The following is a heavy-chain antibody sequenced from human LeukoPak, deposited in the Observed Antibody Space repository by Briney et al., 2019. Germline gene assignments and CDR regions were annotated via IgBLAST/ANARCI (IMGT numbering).Heavy chain of an antibody. CDR3: ARGSPSYAQWHFDL. J-gene: IGHJ2*01. D-gene: IGHD2/OR15-2a*01. CDR2: IIPNTGGT. V-gene: IGHV1-2*04. Sequence: ASVKVSCKASGYTITDYYLHWVRQARGQGLEWMGRIIPNTGGTNYAQKFQDWVTMSSDTSISTAYMELSSLRSDDTAVYYCARGSPSYAQWHFDLWGRGTLVTVSS. CDR1: GYTITDYY.